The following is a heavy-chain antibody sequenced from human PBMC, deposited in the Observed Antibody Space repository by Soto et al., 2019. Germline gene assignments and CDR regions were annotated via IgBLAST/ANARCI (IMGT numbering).Heavy chain of an antibody. CDR1: AGSISTINYY. J-gene: IGHJ3*01. D-gene: IGHD6-13*01. Sequence: QVQLQESGPGLVRPSQTLSLTCTVSAGSISTINYYWSWIRQHPEKGLEWIGYISYSGSTFYHSSLKSRVTISLAPSKKHFPLTLTSVTAADTAVYYCARSAQGDGFDPWGQGTMVTVSS. CDR3: ARSAQGDGFDP. V-gene: IGHV4-31*03. CDR2: ISYSGST.